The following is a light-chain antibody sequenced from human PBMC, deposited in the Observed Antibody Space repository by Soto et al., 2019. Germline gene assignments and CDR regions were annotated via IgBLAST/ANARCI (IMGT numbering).Light chain of an antibody. Sequence: DIQMTQSPSSLSASVGDRVTITCRASQDISNYLAWYQQKPGKVPKLLIYAASTLQSGVPSRFSGSGSGTDFTLTISSLQPEDVAPYYCQKYNSAPRTFVQGTKVEIK. CDR1: QDISNY. CDR2: AAS. CDR3: QKYNSAPRT. V-gene: IGKV1-27*01. J-gene: IGKJ1*01.